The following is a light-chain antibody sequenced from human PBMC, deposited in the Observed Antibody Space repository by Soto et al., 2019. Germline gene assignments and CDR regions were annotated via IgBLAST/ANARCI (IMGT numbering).Light chain of an antibody. V-gene: IGKV3-11*01. CDR2: DAS. J-gene: IGKJ4*01. Sequence: EIVLTQSPATLSLSPGERATLSCRASQSVSSYLACYQQNPGQAPRLLIYDASNRATGIPARFSGSGPGTDFTLTTSSLEPEDFAVYYCQQRSNWPPRLTFGGGTKVEIK. CDR1: QSVSSY. CDR3: QQRSNWPPRLT.